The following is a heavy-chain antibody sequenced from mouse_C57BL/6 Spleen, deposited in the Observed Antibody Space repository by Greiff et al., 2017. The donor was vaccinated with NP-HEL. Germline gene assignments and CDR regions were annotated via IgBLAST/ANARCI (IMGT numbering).Heavy chain of an antibody. CDR2: IHPNSGST. CDR3: ASVGYYSNLYYAMDY. CDR1: GYTFTSYW. Sequence: QVQLQQPGAELVKPGASVKLSCKASGYTFTSYWMHWVKQRPGQGLEWIGMIHPNSGSTNYNEKFKSKATLTVDKSSSTAYMQLSSLTSEDSAVYYCASVGYYSNLYYAMDYWGQGTSVTVSS. V-gene: IGHV1-64*01. J-gene: IGHJ4*01. D-gene: IGHD2-5*01.